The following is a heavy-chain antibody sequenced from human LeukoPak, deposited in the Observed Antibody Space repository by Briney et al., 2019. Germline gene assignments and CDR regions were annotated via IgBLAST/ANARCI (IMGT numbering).Heavy chain of an antibody. Sequence: GGSLRLSCAASGFTFDDYAMHWVRQAPGKGLEWVSGIGWNSGSIGYADSVKGRFTISRDNAKNSLYLQMNSLRAEDTAVYYCARDKIVGPTRFDYWGQGILVTVSS. J-gene: IGHJ4*02. D-gene: IGHD1-26*01. CDR3: ARDKIVGPTRFDY. V-gene: IGHV3-9*01. CDR1: GFTFDDYA. CDR2: IGWNSGSI.